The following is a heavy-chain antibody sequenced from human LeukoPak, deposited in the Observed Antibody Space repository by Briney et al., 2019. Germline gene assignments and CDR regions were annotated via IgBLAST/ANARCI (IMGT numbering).Heavy chain of an antibody. J-gene: IGHJ4*02. D-gene: IGHD3-10*01. Sequence: SETLSLTCTVSGGSISSYYWSWIRQPPGKGLEWIGYIYYSGSTNYNPSLKSRVTISVDTSKNQFSLKLSSVTAADTAAYYCARLSITMVRGAYFDYWGQGTLVTVSS. CDR1: GGSISSYY. V-gene: IGHV4-59*01. CDR2: IYYSGST. CDR3: ARLSITMVRGAYFDY.